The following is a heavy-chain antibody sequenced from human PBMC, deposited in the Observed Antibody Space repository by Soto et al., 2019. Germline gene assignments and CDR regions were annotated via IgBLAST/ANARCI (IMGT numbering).Heavy chain of an antibody. CDR2: INADTGNT. CDR3: ARDLQADY. V-gene: IGHV1-3*01. CDR1: GYTFISYV. J-gene: IGHJ4*02. Sequence: ASVKVSCKASGYTFISYVIHWVRQAPGQGLEWMGGINADTGNTKYSQKFQGRVTITRDTSASTAYMELSSLRSEDTAVYYCARDLQADYWGQGTLVTVSS.